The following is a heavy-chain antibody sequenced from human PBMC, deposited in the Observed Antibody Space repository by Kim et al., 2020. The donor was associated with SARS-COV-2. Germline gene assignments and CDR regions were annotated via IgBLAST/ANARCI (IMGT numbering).Heavy chain of an antibody. CDR2: ST. J-gene: IGHJ4*02. D-gene: IGHD3-10*01. Sequence: STNYNPSLKSRVTISVDTSKNQFSLKLSSVTAADTAVYYCARGRFGELSSWGQGTLVTVSS. CDR3: ARGRFGELSS. V-gene: IGHV4-59*09.